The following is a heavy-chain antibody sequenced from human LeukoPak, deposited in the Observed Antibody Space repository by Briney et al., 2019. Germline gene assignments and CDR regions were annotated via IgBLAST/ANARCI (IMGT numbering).Heavy chain of an antibody. D-gene: IGHD1-1*01. CDR2: ISSSSSYI. V-gene: IGHV3-21*01. CDR3: ARIRTGTDDY. CDR1: GFTFSSYS. J-gene: IGHJ4*02. Sequence: PGGSLRLSCAASGFTFSSYSKNWVRQAPGKGLEWVSSISSSSSYIYYADSVKGRFTISRDNAKNSLYLQMNSLRAEDTAVYYCARIRTGTDDYWGQGTLVTVSS.